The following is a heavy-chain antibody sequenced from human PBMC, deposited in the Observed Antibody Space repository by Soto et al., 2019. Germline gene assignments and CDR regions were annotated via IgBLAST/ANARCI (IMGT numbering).Heavy chain of an antibody. J-gene: IGHJ5*02. CDR3: ARHGKCKSEQTRRCSAVDP. CDR1: GGSISSSSYY. CDR2: IYYSGST. D-gene: IGHD1-26*01. Sequence: QLQLQESGPGLVKPSETLSLTCTVSGGSISSSSYYWGWIRQPPGKGLEWIGSIYYSGSTYYNPSLKSRVTISVDTSKNQFSLKLSSVTAADTAVYYCARHGKCKSEQTRRCSAVDPWGQGTLVTVSS. V-gene: IGHV4-39*01.